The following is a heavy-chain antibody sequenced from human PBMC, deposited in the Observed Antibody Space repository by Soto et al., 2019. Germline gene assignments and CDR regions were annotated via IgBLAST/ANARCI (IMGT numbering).Heavy chain of an antibody. D-gene: IGHD2-15*01. V-gene: IGHV4-34*01. CDR1: GGSFSGYY. CDR2: INHSGST. J-gene: IGHJ4*02. Sequence: QVQLQQWGAGLLKPSETLSLTCAVYGGSFSGYYWSWIRQPPGKGLEGIGEINHSGSTHYNPSLKSRVTVAGDASKNQFSLKLSCVTAADTAVYYCARVVAATSRWFGYWGQGTLVTVSS. CDR3: ARVVAATSRWFGY.